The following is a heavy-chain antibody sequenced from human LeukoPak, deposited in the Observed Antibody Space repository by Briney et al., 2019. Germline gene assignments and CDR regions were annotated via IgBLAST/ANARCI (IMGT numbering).Heavy chain of an antibody. CDR3: ARDERGIDY. V-gene: IGHV3-21*01. Sequence: GESLRLSCAASGFTFSTYRMNWVRQAPGKGLEWVSSISSSSGYLYYADSVRGRFTISRDNAKGSVLLQMNSLRADDTAAYYCARDERGIDYWGQGTLVTVSS. CDR2: ISSSSGYL. CDR1: GFTFSTYR. J-gene: IGHJ4*02. D-gene: IGHD6-13*01.